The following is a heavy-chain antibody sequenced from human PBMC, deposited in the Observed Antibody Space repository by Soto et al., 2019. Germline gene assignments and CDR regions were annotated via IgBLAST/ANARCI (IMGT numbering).Heavy chain of an antibody. CDR1: GFTFSSYS. V-gene: IGHV3-48*01. CDR3: ARDCPGSSTSCYGNEWFDS. CDR2: ISSSRSTI. D-gene: IGHD2-2*01. J-gene: IGHJ5*01. Sequence: EVQLVESGGGLVQPGASLRLSCAASGFTFSSYSMNWVRQAPGKGLEWVSYISSSRSTIYYADSVKGRFTISRDNAKNSLDLQMNSLRAEDTAVYYCARDCPGSSTSCYGNEWFDSWGQGTLVTVSS.